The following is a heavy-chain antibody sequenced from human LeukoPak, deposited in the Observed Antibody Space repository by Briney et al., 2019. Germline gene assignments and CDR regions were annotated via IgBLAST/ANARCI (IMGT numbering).Heavy chain of an antibody. CDR3: AKGGATVIDY. J-gene: IGHJ4*02. V-gene: IGHV3-74*01. CDR1: GFTFSSYW. D-gene: IGHD4-17*01. CDR2: INSDGIST. Sequence: PGGSLRLSCAASGFTFSSYWMHWVRQAPGKGLVWVSRINSDGISTSYADSVEGRFTISRDNAKNTLYLQMNSLRADDTAVYYCAKGGATVIDYWGQGTLVTVSS.